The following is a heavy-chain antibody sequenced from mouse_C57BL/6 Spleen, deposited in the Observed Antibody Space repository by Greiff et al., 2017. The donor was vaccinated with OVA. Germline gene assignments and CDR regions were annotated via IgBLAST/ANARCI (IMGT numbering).Heavy chain of an antibody. V-gene: IGHV3-6*01. CDR3: ARGDYYGGFSY. CDR1: GYSITSGYY. Sequence: EVQVVESGPGLVKPSQSLSLTCSVTGYSITSGYYWNWIRQFPGNKLEWMGYISYDGSNNYNPSLKNRISITRDTSKNQFFLKLNSVTTEDTATLYCARGDYYGGFSYWGQGTLVTVSA. J-gene: IGHJ3*01. CDR2: ISYDGSN. D-gene: IGHD1-1*01.